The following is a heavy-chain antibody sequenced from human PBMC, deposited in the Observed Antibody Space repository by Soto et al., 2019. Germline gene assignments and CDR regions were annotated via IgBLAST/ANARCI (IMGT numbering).Heavy chain of an antibody. Sequence: QVQLVQSGAEVKKPGSSVKVSCKASGGTFSSYAISWVRQAPGQGLEWLGGIITIFGTANYAKKFQGRVTITADKSTSTDYMGLSSLGSEGTAVYYCARERYSGSGSYSPDAFDIWGQGTMVTVSS. D-gene: IGHD3-10*01. CDR2: IITIFGTA. CDR3: ARERYSGSGSYSPDAFDI. CDR1: GGTFSSYA. V-gene: IGHV1-69*06. J-gene: IGHJ3*02.